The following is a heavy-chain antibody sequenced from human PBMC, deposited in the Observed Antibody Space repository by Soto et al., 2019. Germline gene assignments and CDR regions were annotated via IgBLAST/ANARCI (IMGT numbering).Heavy chain of an antibody. J-gene: IGHJ5*02. CDR3: ARSGGTYWFDP. CDR2: IYSGGST. CDR1: GFSVSSNY. Sequence: EVQLVESGGGLVQPGGSLRLSCAASGFSVSSNYMRWVRQAPGKGLEWVSVIYSGGSTYYADSVKGRFTISRDNSKNTLYLQVNRLRAEDTAGYYCARSGGTYWFDPWGQVTMLTVSS. D-gene: IGHD2-15*01. V-gene: IGHV3-66*01.